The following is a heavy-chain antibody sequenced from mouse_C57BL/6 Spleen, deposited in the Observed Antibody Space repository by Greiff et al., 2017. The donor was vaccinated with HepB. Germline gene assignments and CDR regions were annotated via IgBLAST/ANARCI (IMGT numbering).Heavy chain of an antibody. D-gene: IGHD2-4*01. V-gene: IGHV5-4*03. Sequence: DVKLVESGGGLVKPGGSLKLSCAASGFTFSSYAMSWVRQTPEKRLEWVATISDGGSYTYYPDNVKGRFTISRDNAKNNLYLQMSHLKSEDTAMYYCASVSLYYDYDVDYWGQGTTLTVSS. CDR1: GFTFSSYA. CDR2: ISDGGSYT. CDR3: ASVSLYYDYDVDY. J-gene: IGHJ2*01.